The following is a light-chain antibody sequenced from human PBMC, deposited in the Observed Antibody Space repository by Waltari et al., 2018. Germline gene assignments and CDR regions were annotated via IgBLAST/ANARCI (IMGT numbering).Light chain of an antibody. CDR2: VNSDGSH. J-gene: IGLJ3*02. CDR3: QTGGHGTWV. V-gene: IGLV4-69*01. CDR1: SGPSSNV. Sequence: QLVLTQSPSASASLGASVKLTCTLSSGPSSNVIAWLQQQPEKGPRYLMKVNSDGSHRKGDEIPDRFSGSSSGAERYLTISNLQSEDEADYYCQTGGHGTWVFGGGTKLTVL.